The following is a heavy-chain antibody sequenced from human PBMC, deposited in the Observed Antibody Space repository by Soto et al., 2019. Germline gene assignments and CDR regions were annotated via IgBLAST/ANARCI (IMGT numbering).Heavy chain of an antibody. CDR3: AQGGVPMDV. CDR1: GSSISSYY. V-gene: IGHV4-59*03. J-gene: IGHJ6*01. CDR2: IYYSGTT. Sequence: SETLSLTCSVSGSSISSYYWSWIRQPPGKGLEWIGYIYYSGTTNFNPSLKSRVTMSIDTSRNQVSLKLSSVTAADTAVYFCAQGGVPMDVWGEGTTVT. D-gene: IGHD3-16*01.